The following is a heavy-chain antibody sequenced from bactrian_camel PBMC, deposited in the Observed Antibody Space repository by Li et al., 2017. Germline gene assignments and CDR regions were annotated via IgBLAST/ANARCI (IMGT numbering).Heavy chain of an antibody. CDR1: GFSMSKSY. D-gene: IGHD3*01. Sequence: HVQLVESGGGLVEPGGSLRLSCAASGFSMSKSYMNWVRQAPGKGLEWVSSIYSDGGNTNYTDSVKGRFTISRDNAKNTVYLQMNSLKSEDTALYFCATGEGFDCSGAYCSLHYWGQGTQVTVS. J-gene: IGHJ4*01. CDR2: IYSDGGNT. CDR3: ATGEGFDCSGAYCSLHY. V-gene: IGHV3-2*01.